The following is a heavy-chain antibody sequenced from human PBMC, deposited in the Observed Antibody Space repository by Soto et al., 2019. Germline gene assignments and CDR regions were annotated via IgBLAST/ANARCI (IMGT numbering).Heavy chain of an antibody. CDR2: IYSSGST. D-gene: IGHD3-3*01. Sequence: QVQLQESGPGLVEPSQTLSLTCTVSGGAIGNTEYSWNWIRRPPGKGLEWIGHIYSSGSTYYNPALRSRSSMSINMSTHQCSLKLTSVTAADSAVYYCARESTIFGVASLFFDFWGPGSLVTVSS. CDR3: ARESTIFGVASLFFDF. V-gene: IGHV4-30-4*01. CDR1: GGAIGNTEYS. J-gene: IGHJ4*02.